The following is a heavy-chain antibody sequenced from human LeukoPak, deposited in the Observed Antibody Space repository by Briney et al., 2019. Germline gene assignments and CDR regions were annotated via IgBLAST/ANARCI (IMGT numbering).Heavy chain of an antibody. CDR3: ASLLYYDILTGAFGY. J-gene: IGHJ4*02. Sequence: GGSLRLSCAASGFTFSSYWMSWVRQAPGKGLEWVANIKQDGSEKYYVDSVKGRFTISRDNAKNSLYLQMNSLRAEDTAVYYCASLLYYDILTGAFGYWGQGTLVTVSS. D-gene: IGHD3-9*01. CDR2: IKQDGSEK. V-gene: IGHV3-7*01. CDR1: GFTFSSYW.